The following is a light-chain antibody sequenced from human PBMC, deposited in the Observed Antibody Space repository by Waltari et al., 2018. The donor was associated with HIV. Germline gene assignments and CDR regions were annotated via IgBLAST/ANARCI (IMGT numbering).Light chain of an antibody. CDR3: TSYAGSNNLVI. Sequence: QSAMTQPPSASGSPGQSVTISCTGTSSHVGHYDYVSCSHQHPAKAPRLIITEVNKRHSGVPDRSSGSKPGNTASLTVSGLQAEDEADYYCTSYAGSNNLVIFGGGTKVTVL. CDR1: SSHVGHYDY. V-gene: IGLV2-8*01. CDR2: EVN. J-gene: IGLJ2*01.